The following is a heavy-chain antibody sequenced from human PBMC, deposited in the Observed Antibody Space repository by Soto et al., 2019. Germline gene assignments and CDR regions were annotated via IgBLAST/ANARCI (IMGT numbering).Heavy chain of an antibody. CDR2: IYHSGST. J-gene: IGHJ4*02. CDR1: GGSISSGGYS. Sequence: PSETLSLTCAVSGGSISSGGYSWSWIRQPPGKGLEWIGYIYHSGSTYYNPSLKSRVTISVDTSKNQFSLRLSSVTAADTAVYYCARVWSGYDSLYYFDYWGQGTLVTVSS. V-gene: IGHV4-30-2*05. CDR3: ARVWSGYDSLYYFDY. D-gene: IGHD5-12*01.